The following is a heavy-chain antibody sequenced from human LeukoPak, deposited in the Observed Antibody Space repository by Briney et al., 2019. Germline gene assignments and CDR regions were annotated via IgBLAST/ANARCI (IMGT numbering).Heavy chain of an antibody. J-gene: IGHJ1*01. CDR3: AVDYGPGSFPLRGD. CDR2: ISGSGGNT. CDR1: GFTFINYA. Sequence: GGSLRLSCAASGFTFINYAMNWVRLAPGKGLEWVSGISGSGGNTYYADSVRGRVTISRDNSKNTVYLQMNSLRGEDTALYYCAVDYGPGSFPLRGDWGQGTLVTVSS. D-gene: IGHD3-10*01. V-gene: IGHV3-23*01.